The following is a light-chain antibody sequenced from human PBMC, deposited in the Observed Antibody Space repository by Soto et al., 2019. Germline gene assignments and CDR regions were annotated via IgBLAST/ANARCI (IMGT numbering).Light chain of an antibody. CDR1: SSNIGSNT. CDR2: SNN. Sequence: QSVLTQPRSASGTPGQRVTIACSGSSSNIGSNTGPWHQQLPATAPKLLIYSNNQRPSGVPGRVSGSKSGTSASLAISGLQSEDAADYYCAAWDDSLHGSVFGTGTKVTVL. V-gene: IGLV1-44*01. CDR3: AAWDDSLHGSV. J-gene: IGLJ1*01.